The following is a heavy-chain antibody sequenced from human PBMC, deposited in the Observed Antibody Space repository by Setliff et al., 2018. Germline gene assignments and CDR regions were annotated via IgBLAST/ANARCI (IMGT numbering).Heavy chain of an antibody. V-gene: IGHV4-61*08. Sequence: PSETLSLTCSVSGGSISSGDYYWSWIRQPPGKGLEWIGYIYSSGSTNYNPSLKSRVTISVDTSKNQFSLKLSSVTAADTAVYYCARDSGYYLYYFDYWGQGTLVTVSS. D-gene: IGHD3-22*01. CDR2: IYSSGST. CDR3: ARDSGYYLYYFDY. CDR1: GGSISSGDYY. J-gene: IGHJ4*02.